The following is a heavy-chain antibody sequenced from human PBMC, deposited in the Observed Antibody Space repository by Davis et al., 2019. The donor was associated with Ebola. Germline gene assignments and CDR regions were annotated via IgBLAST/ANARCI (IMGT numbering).Heavy chain of an antibody. Sequence: AASVTVSCKASRYTFTSYAMHWVRQAPGQRLEWMGWINAGNGNTKYSQKFQGRVTITRDTSASTAYMELSSLRSEDTAVYYCARAYDFWSGYARFDPWGQGTLVTVSS. J-gene: IGHJ5*02. V-gene: IGHV1-3*01. CDR1: RYTFTSYA. CDR3: ARAYDFWSGYARFDP. CDR2: INAGNGNT. D-gene: IGHD3-3*01.